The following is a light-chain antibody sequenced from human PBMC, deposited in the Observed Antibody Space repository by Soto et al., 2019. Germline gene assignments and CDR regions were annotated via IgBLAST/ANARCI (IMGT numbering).Light chain of an antibody. V-gene: IGKV3-11*01. J-gene: IGKJ4*01. Sequence: EIVLTQSPATLSLSPGEIATLSCRASQSVSSYLAWYQQKPGQAPRLLIYDASNRATGIPARFSGSGSGTDFTLTISSLEPEDFAVYYCQQRSNWPLLTFGGGNKVEIK. CDR3: QQRSNWPLLT. CDR1: QSVSSY. CDR2: DAS.